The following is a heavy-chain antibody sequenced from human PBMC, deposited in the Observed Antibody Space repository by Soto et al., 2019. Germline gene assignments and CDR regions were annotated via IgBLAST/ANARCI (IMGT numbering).Heavy chain of an antibody. V-gene: IGHV1-3*01. CDR2: INAGNGNT. D-gene: IGHD6-6*01. J-gene: IGHJ6*02. CDR1: GYTFTSYA. CDR3: ARPGGHSRSSGMDV. Sequence: ASVKVSCKASGYTFTSYAMHWVRQAPGQRLEWMGWINAGNGNTKYSQKFQGRVTITRDTSASTAYMELSSLRSEDTAVYYCARPGGHSRSSGMDVWGQGTTVTAS.